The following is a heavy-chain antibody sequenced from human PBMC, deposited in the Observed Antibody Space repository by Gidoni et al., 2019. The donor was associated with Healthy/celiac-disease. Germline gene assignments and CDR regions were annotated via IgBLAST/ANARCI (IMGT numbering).Heavy chain of an antibody. D-gene: IGHD6-6*01. J-gene: IGHJ6*02. Sequence: QVQLVQSGAEVKKPGSSVKVSCKASGGTFSSYAISWVRQAPGQGLEWMGGIIPIFGTANYAQKFQGRVTITADESTSTAYMELSSLRSEDTAVYYCARERAVSLAARPHYYYYGMDVWGQGTTVTVSS. CDR1: GGTFSSYA. CDR2: IIPIFGTA. CDR3: ARERAVSLAARPHYYYYGMDV. V-gene: IGHV1-69*01.